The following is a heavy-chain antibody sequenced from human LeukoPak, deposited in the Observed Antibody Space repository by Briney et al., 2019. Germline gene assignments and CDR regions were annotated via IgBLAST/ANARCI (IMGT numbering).Heavy chain of an antibody. J-gene: IGHJ3*02. D-gene: IGHD2-2*01. CDR1: GFTFSSYA. Sequence: GGSLRLSCAASGFTFSSYAMSWVRQAPGKGLEWVSAISGGGGSTYYADSVKGRFTISRDNSKNTLYLQMNSLRAEDTAVYYCAKAGYCSSTSCYQDAFDIWGQGTMVTVSS. CDR3: AKAGYCSSTSCYQDAFDI. CDR2: ISGGGGST. V-gene: IGHV3-23*01.